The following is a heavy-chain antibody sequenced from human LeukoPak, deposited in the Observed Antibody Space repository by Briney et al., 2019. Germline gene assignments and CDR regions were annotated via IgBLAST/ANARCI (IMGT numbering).Heavy chain of an antibody. V-gene: IGHV4-59*01. Sequence: SETLSLTCTVSGVSFSGYYWTWVRQPPGKGLEWTGYIHYSGSTNYNPSLKSRVTILVDTSKNQFSLRLSSVTAADTAVYYCARGGLDSNGYWTAFDIWGQGTMVTVSS. D-gene: IGHD3-22*01. CDR1: GVSFSGYY. CDR3: ARGGLDSNGYWTAFDI. J-gene: IGHJ3*02. CDR2: IHYSGST.